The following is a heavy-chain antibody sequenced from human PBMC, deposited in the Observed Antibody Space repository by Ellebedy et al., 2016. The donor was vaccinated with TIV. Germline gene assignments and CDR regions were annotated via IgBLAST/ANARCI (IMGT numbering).Heavy chain of an antibody. CDR1: GFTFSSYA. V-gene: IGHV3-23*01. J-gene: IGHJ6*02. Sequence: GESLKISXAASGFTFSSYAMSWVRQAPGKGLEWVSAISGSGGSTYYADSVKGRFTISRDNSKNTLYLQMNSLRAEDTAVYYCAKDSVVDSSSWYLSHYYYGMDVWGQGTTVTVSS. CDR3: AKDSVVDSSSWYLSHYYYGMDV. CDR2: ISGSGGST. D-gene: IGHD6-13*01.